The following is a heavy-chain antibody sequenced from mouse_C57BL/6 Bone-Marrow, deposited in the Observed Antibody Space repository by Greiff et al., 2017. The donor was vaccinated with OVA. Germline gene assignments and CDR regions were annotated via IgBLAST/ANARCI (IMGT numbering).Heavy chain of an antibody. CDR1: GYTVTSYW. CDR2: IDPSDSET. D-gene: IGHD2-1*01. CDR3: ARNYYGNYFAY. Sequence: QVQLQQPGAELVRPGSSVKLSCKASGYTVTSYWMHWVKQRPIQGLEWIGNIDPSDSETHYNQKFKDKATLTVDKSSSTAYMQLSSLTSEDSAVYYCARNYYGNYFAYWGQGTLVTVSA. V-gene: IGHV1-52*01. J-gene: IGHJ3*01.